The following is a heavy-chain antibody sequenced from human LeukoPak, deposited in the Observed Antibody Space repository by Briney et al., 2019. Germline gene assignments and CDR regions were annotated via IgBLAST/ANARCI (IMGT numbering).Heavy chain of an antibody. D-gene: IGHD3-16*02. Sequence: SETLSLTCTVSGASISSYYWSWIRPPPGEGREWIGYIYSGWSTKYNTSPKSRVTISVDTSKNQFSLKLSSVTAADTAVYYCARAGADYVWGSYRQWYFDYWGQGTLVTVSS. CDR2: IYSGWST. J-gene: IGHJ4*02. CDR3: ARAGADYVWGSYRQWYFDY. V-gene: IGHV4-59*01. CDR1: GASISSYY.